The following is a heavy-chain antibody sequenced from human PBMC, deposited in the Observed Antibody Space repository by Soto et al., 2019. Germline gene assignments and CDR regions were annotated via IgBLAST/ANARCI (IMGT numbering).Heavy chain of an antibody. CDR1: GYMFISYG. V-gene: IGHV1-18*01. CDR2: ISASNGNT. Sequence: ASVEVSCKASGYMFISYGITWVRQAPGQGLEWMGWISASNGNTNYAQKFQGRVTMTTETSSTTAYMELRSLRSDDTAVYYCARDPDYYDSSGYYYRHDYWGPGTLVTVSS. J-gene: IGHJ4*01. D-gene: IGHD3-22*01. CDR3: ARDPDYYDSSGYYYRHDY.